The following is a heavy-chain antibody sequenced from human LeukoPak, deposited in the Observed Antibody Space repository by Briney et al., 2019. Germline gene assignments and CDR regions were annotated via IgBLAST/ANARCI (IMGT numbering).Heavy chain of an antibody. CDR1: DGSISSYY. D-gene: IGHD5-18*01. CDR3: AKDHSYDAFDI. V-gene: IGHV4-59*01. CDR2: IYYSGST. Sequence: KPSETLSLTCTVSDGSISSYYWSWIRQPPGKGLEWIGYIYYSGSTNYNPSLKSRVTISVDTSKNQFSLKLSSVTAADTAVYYCAKDHSYDAFDIWGQGTMVTVSS. J-gene: IGHJ3*02.